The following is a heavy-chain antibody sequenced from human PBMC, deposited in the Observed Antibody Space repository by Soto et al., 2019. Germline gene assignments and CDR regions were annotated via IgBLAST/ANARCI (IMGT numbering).Heavy chain of an antibody. CDR3: EKDDIVLVPDAIFPRRAFYWFDP. CDR2: ISGSGGST. Sequence: GGSLRLSCAAPGFSFSSYAMSWDRPAPGKGLERVSAISGSGGSTYYADSVKGRFTISRDNSKNTPYLQINSLRAEDTAIYYCEKDDIVLVPDAIFPRRAFYWFDPWGQGTLVNV. J-gene: IGHJ5*02. D-gene: IGHD2-2*01. CDR1: GFSFSSYA. V-gene: IGHV3-23*01.